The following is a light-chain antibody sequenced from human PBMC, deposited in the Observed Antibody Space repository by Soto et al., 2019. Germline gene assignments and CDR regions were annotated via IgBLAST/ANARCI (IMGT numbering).Light chain of an antibody. CDR3: LQHNSYPLT. CDR1: QGIRNG. V-gene: IGKV1-17*01. CDR2: AAS. J-gene: IGKJ4*01. Sequence: DIQMTQSPSSLSASVGDRVTITCRASQGIRNGLGWFQQKPGKAPKRLIYAASSLQSGVSSRFSGSGSRTEFTLTISSLQPEDFATYYCLQHNSYPLTFGGGTKVEIK.